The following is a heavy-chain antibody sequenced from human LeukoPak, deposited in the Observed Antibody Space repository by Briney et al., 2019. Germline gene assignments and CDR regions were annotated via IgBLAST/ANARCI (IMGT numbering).Heavy chain of an antibody. J-gene: IGHJ4*02. CDR3: ASDRGTWNADGFGY. CDR1: GGSFRTYY. D-gene: IGHD1-1*01. V-gene: IGHV4-4*07. Sequence: SETLSLTCTVSGGSFRTYYGSWVRQHGGKGREWVGHIYTSGTTYYNPSLKSRVTISVPTSKNQFSLKLSSVTAADTAVYYCASDRGTWNADGFGYWGQGTLVTVSS. CDR2: IYTSGTT.